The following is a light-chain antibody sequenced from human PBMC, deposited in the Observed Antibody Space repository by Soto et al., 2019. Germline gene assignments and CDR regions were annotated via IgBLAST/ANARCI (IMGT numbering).Light chain of an antibody. Sequence: QSVLTQPASVSGSPGQSITISCTGTSSDVGSYNLVSWYRQHPGKAPKLMIYEGSKRPSGVSNRFSGSKSGNTASLTISGLQAEDEADYYCCSYVGSSTVVFGGGTKLTVL. V-gene: IGLV2-23*01. CDR3: CSYVGSSTVV. CDR1: SSDVGSYNL. J-gene: IGLJ2*01. CDR2: EGS.